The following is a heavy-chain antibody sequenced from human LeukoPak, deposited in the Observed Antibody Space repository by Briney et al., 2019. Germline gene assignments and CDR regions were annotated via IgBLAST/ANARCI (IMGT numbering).Heavy chain of an antibody. V-gene: IGHV3-33*01. Sequence: PGGSLRLSCAASGFTFSSYGKHWVRQAPGKGLEWVAVIWYDGSNKYYADSVKGRFTISRDNSKNTLYLQMNSLRAEDTAVYYCARRYSSGWYEGAFDYWGQGTLVTVSS. CDR3: ARRYSSGWYEGAFDY. CDR2: IWYDGSNK. D-gene: IGHD6-19*01. J-gene: IGHJ4*02. CDR1: GFTFSSYG.